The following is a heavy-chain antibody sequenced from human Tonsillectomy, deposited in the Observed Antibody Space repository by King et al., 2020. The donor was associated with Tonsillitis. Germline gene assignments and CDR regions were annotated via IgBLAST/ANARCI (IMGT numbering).Heavy chain of an antibody. D-gene: IGHD3-22*01. Sequence: VQLVESGAEVKKPGSSVKVSCKASGGTFSSYAISWVRQAPGQGLEWMGGIIPIFGTANYAQKFQGRVTITADESTSTAYMELSTLRSEDTAVYYCARVYASSGYYYSPHFDYWGQGTLVTVSS. J-gene: IGHJ4*02. CDR1: GGTFSSYA. CDR2: IIPIFGTA. CDR3: ARVYASSGYYYSPHFDY. V-gene: IGHV1-69*01.